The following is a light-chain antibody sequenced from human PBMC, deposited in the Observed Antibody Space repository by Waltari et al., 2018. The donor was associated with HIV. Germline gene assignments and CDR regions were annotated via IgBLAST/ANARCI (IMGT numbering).Light chain of an antibody. CDR3: QQLNSYLGFT. CDR1: QGISSY. J-gene: IGKJ3*01. Sequence: DIQLTQSPSFLSASVGDRVTITCRASQGISSYLAWYQQKPGKAPKHLIYAASTLQRGVPSRFSGSRSGTEFTLTISSLQPEDCATYYCQQLNSYLGFTFGPGTKVDIK. V-gene: IGKV1-9*01. CDR2: AAS.